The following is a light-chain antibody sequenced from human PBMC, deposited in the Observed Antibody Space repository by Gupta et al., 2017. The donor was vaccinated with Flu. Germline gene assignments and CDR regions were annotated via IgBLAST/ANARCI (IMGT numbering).Light chain of an antibody. Sequence: DIQMTQSPSSLSASVGDRVSITCRASQGIRNDLGWYQQKPGKAPKRLISAASSLQSGVPSRFSGSGSGTGFTLTISRLQPEDFATYSCLQHNNYLTWTFGQGTKVEIK. CDR1: QGIRND. V-gene: IGKV1-17*01. CDR2: AAS. J-gene: IGKJ1*01. CDR3: LQHNNYLTWT.